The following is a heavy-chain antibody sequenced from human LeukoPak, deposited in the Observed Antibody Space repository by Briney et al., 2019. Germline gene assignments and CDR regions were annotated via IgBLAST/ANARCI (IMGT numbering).Heavy chain of an antibody. Sequence: PGGSLRLSCAASGFTFNTYTINWVRQAPGKGLEWVSSITSSSDYIYYADSVKGRFTISRDNAKNSLSLQMNSLGAEDTAVYYCARDNFYWGQGTLVTVSS. V-gene: IGHV3-21*01. D-gene: IGHD3-3*01. CDR1: GFTFNTYT. CDR2: ITSSSDYI. J-gene: IGHJ4*02. CDR3: ARDNFY.